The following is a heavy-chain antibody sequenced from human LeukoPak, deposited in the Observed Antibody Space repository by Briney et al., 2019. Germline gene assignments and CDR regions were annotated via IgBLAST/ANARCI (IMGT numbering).Heavy chain of an antibody. CDR3: AREGLELELNWFDP. D-gene: IGHD1-7*01. V-gene: IGHV1-46*01. Sequence: ASVKVSCKASGYIFTNFYMHWVRQAPGQGLEWMGISNPSGGSPTYAQKFQGRVTMTRDTSISTAYMELSSLRSDDTAVYYCAREGLELELNWFDPWGQGTLVTVFS. J-gene: IGHJ5*02. CDR1: GYIFTNFY. CDR2: SNPSGGSP.